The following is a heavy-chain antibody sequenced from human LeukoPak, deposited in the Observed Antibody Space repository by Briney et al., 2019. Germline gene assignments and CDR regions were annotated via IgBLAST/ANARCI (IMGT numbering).Heavy chain of an antibody. Sequence: PSETLSLTCAVYGGSFSGYYWSWIRQPPGKGLEWIGEINHSGSTNYNPSLKSRVTISVDTSKNQFSLKLSSVTAADTAVYYCARASTNLDVWGQGITVTVSS. CDR1: GGSFSGYY. CDR2: INHSGST. CDR3: ARASTNLDV. J-gene: IGHJ6*02. V-gene: IGHV4-34*01.